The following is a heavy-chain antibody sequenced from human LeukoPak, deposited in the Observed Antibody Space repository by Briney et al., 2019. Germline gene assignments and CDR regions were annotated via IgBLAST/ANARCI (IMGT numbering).Heavy chain of an antibody. CDR1: GFTFSSYP. CDR3: AKECGRDYDDRAFDI. D-gene: IGHD3-22*01. Sequence: GGSLRLSCAASGFTFSSYPMTWVRQSPERGLEWVSAISGTGGSTSYADSLKGRFTISRDNSRNTLYLQMSSLTAEDTAVYYCAKECGRDYDDRAFDIWGRGTMVTVSS. V-gene: IGHV3-23*01. J-gene: IGHJ3*02. CDR2: ISGTGGST.